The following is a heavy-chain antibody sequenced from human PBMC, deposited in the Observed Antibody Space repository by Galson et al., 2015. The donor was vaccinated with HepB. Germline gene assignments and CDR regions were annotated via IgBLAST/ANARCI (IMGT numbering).Heavy chain of an antibody. V-gene: IGHV3-30-3*01. D-gene: IGHD3-3*01. Sequence: SLRLSCAASGFTFSSYAMHWVRQAPGKGLEWVAVISYDGSNKYYADSVKGRFTISRDNSKNTLYLQMNSLRAEDTAVYYCARGPRIGTYDFWSGYPSFFYYYYGMDVWGQGTTVTVSS. CDR1: GFTFSSYA. J-gene: IGHJ6*02. CDR3: ARGPRIGTYDFWSGYPSFFYYYYGMDV. CDR2: ISYDGSNK.